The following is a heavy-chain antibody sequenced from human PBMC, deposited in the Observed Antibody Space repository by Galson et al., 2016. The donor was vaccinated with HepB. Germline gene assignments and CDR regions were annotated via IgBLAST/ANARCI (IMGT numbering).Heavy chain of an antibody. J-gene: IGHJ4*02. CDR2: IFAGGDRT. D-gene: IGHD2-2*01. CDR1: GFAFSNYA. Sequence: SLRLSCAASGFAFSNYAMSWVRQAPGKGLEWVSLIFAGGDRTFYADSVRGRFTISRDHSKNTLYLQMSSLRADGSAVYYCAKDGCNSTSCFSSRGQGTLVTVPS. V-gene: IGHV3-23*01. CDR3: AKDGCNSTSCFSS.